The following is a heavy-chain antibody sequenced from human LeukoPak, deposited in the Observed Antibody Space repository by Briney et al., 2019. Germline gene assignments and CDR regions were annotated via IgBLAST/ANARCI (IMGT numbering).Heavy chain of an antibody. CDR1: GFTFSSYW. V-gene: IGHV3-7*01. Sequence: GGSLRLSCAASGFTFSSYWMSWVRQAPGKGLEWVANIKQDGSEKYYVDSVKGRFTISRDNAKNSLYLQMNSLRAEDTAVYYCAREFAQDPGYYDFWSGYYGNWFDPWGQGTLVTVSS. D-gene: IGHD3-3*01. CDR2: IKQDGSEK. CDR3: AREFAQDPGYYDFWSGYYGNWFDP. J-gene: IGHJ5*02.